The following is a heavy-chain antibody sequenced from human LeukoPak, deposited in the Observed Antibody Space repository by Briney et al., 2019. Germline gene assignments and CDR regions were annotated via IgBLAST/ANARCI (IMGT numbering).Heavy chain of an antibody. V-gene: IGHV4-34*01. D-gene: IGHD6-19*01. CDR2: INHSGST. Sequence: KPSETLSLTCAVYGGSFSGYYWSWIRQPPGKGLEWIGEINHSGSTNYNPSLKSRVTISVDTSKNQFSLKLSSVTAADTAVYYCAKTVAGYWYFDLWGRGTLVTVSS. J-gene: IGHJ2*01. CDR3: AKTVAGYWYFDL. CDR1: GGSFSGYY.